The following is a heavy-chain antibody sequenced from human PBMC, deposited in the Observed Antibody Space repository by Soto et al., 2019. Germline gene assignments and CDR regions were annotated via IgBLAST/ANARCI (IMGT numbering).Heavy chain of an antibody. CDR2: IYYSGST. V-gene: IGHV4-31*03. Sequence: QVQLQESGPGLVKPSQTLSLTCTVSGGSISSGGYYWSWIRQHPGKGLEWIGYIYYSGSTYYNPSLQSRVTISVDTSKNQFSLKLSSVTAADTAVYYCARGGPDYGDFAYWGQGTLVTVSS. J-gene: IGHJ4*02. D-gene: IGHD4-17*01. CDR1: GGSISSGGYY. CDR3: ARGGPDYGDFAY.